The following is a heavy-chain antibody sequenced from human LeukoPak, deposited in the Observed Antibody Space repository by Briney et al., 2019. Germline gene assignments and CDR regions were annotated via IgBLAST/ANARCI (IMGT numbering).Heavy chain of an antibody. CDR3: ARAEKNYNYVIDY. J-gene: IGHJ4*02. Sequence: GGSLRLSCAASGFTFSSYSMNWVRQAPGKGLEWVSSISSSSSYIYYADSVKGRFTISRDNAKNSLYLQMNSLRAEDTAVYYCARAEKNYNYVIDYWGQGTLVTVSS. CDR2: ISSSSSYI. CDR1: GFTFSSYS. D-gene: IGHD3-10*01. V-gene: IGHV3-21*01.